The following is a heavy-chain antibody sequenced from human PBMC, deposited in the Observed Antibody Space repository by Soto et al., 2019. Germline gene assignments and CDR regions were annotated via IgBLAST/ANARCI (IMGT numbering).Heavy chain of an antibody. CDR3: ARTIAASGIRLGGMDV. CDR2: IIPIFGTA. Sequence: QVQLVQSGAEVKKPGSSVKVSCKASGGTFSSYAISWVRQAPGQGLEWMGGIIPIFGTANYAQKFQGRVTITEDKSTSTSYMELSSLRSEDTAVYYCARTIAASGIRLGGMDVWGQGTTVTVSS. D-gene: IGHD6-13*01. J-gene: IGHJ6*02. V-gene: IGHV1-69*06. CDR1: GGTFSSYA.